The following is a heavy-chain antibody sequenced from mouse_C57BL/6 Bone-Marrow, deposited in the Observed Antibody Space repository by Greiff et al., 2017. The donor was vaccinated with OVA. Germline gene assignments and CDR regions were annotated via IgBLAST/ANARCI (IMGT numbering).Heavy chain of an antibody. CDR3: TTGGDPFDY. Sequence: VHVKQSGAELVRPGASVKLSCTASGFNIKDDYMHWVKQRPEQGLEWIGWIDPENGDTEYASKFQGKATITADTSSNTAYLQLSSLTSEDTAVYYCTTGGDPFDYWGQGTTLTVSS. CDR1: GFNIKDDY. V-gene: IGHV14-4*01. D-gene: IGHD3-3*01. J-gene: IGHJ2*01. CDR2: IDPENGDT.